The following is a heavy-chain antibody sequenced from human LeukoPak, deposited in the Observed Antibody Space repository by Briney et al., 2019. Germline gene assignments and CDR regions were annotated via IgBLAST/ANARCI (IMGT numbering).Heavy chain of an antibody. V-gene: IGHV3-30-3*01. D-gene: IGHD4-17*01. CDR3: ARNGEELDY. CDR2: ISYDGSDK. CDR1: GFTLSDYA. Sequence: GGSLRLSCAASGFTLSDYAMHWVRQAPGKGLEWVAVISYDGSDKYYADSVKGRFTISRDNSKNTLCLQMNSLRVEDTAVYYCARNGEELDYWGLGTLVTVSS. J-gene: IGHJ4*02.